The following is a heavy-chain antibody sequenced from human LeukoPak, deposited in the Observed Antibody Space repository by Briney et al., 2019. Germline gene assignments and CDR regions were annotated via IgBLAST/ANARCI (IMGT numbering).Heavy chain of an antibody. Sequence: PGRSLRLSCAASGFTFSSYAMHWVRQAPGKGLEWVAVISYDGSNKYYADSVKGRFTISRDNSKNTLYLQMNSLRAEDTAVYYCARDFTQYYYHYYGMDVWGQGTTVTVSS. CDR2: ISYDGSNK. D-gene: IGHD2-15*01. V-gene: IGHV3-30-3*01. CDR3: ARDFTQYYYHYYGMDV. J-gene: IGHJ6*02. CDR1: GFTFSSYA.